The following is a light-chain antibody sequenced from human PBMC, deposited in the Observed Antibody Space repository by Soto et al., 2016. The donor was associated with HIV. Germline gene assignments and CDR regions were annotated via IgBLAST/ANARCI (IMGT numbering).Light chain of an antibody. Sequence: SYELPQPPSVSVAPGKTARITCGGNDIGSKNVHWYQQMAGQAPVLVVYDNRDRPSGIPERFSGSKSGNTATLTINRVEAGDEAVYFCQVWDAAHDLLVVFGGGTKLTVL. V-gene: IGLV3-21*03. CDR3: QVWDAAHDLLVV. CDR1: DIGSKN. J-gene: IGLJ2*01. CDR2: DNR.